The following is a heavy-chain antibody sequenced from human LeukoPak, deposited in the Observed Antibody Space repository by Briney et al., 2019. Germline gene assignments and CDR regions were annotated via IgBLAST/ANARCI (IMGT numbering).Heavy chain of an antibody. Sequence: PSETLSLTCTVSGGSISSYYWSWIRQPPGKGLEWIGYIYYSGSTNYNPSLKSRVTISVDTSKNQFSLKLSSVTAADTAVYYCARGLWFGDLSHFDYWGQGTLVTVSS. CDR1: GGSISSYY. J-gene: IGHJ4*02. D-gene: IGHD3-10*01. CDR2: IYYSGST. CDR3: ARGLWFGDLSHFDY. V-gene: IGHV4-59*01.